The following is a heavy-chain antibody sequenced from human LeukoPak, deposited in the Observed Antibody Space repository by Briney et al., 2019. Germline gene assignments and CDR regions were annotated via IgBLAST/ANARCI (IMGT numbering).Heavy chain of an antibody. V-gene: IGHV3-49*04. J-gene: IGHJ4*02. Sequence: PGRSLTLPCTASGFTFGDYAMSWVRQAPGKGLEWVGFIRSKAYRGTTKYAASVKGRFTISRDDSKSIAYLQTNSLKTEDTAVYYCTSVYDTSAYYHSGVDYWGQGTLVTVSS. CDR2: IRSKAYRGTT. CDR3: TSVYDTSAYYHSGVDY. D-gene: IGHD3-22*01. CDR1: GFTFGDYA.